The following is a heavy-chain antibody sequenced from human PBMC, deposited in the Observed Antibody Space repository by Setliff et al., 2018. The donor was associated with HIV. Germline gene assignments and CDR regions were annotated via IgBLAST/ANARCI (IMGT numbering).Heavy chain of an antibody. V-gene: IGHV1-69-2*01. J-gene: IGHJ4*02. CDR1: GYTFTDYY. Sequence: ASVKVSCKVSGYTFTDYYMHWVQQAPGKGLEWMGLVDPEDGETIYAEKFQGRVTITADTSTDTAYMELSSLRSEDTAVYYCARGAVVTNYFDYWGQGTLVTVSS. D-gene: IGHD2-15*01. CDR3: ARGAVVTNYFDY. CDR2: VDPEDGET.